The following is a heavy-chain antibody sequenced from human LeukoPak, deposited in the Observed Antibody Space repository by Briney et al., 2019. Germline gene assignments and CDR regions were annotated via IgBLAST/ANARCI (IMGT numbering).Heavy chain of an antibody. V-gene: IGHV4-39*01. J-gene: IGHJ4*02. CDR3: ARQDQLGVAVAG. Sequence: KASETLSLTCTVSGRSISSSSYYWGWIRQPPGKGLEWIGSIYYSGSTYYNPSLKSRVTISVDTSENQFSLKVSSVTAADTAVYYCARQDQLGVAVAGWGQGTLVTVSS. D-gene: IGHD6-19*01. CDR1: GRSISSSSYY. CDR2: IYYSGST.